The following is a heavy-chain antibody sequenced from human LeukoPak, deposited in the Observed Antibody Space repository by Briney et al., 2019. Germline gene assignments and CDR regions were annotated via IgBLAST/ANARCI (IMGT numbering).Heavy chain of an antibody. Sequence: GGSLRLSCAASRFTFRSYAMHWVRQAPGKGLEYVSGISSNGGSTYYANSVKGRFTISRDNSKNTLYLQMGSLRAEDMAVYYCARGEIFDYWGQGTLVTVSS. CDR3: ARGEIFDY. CDR1: RFTFRSYA. V-gene: IGHV3-64*01. CDR2: ISSNGGST. D-gene: IGHD1-26*01. J-gene: IGHJ4*02.